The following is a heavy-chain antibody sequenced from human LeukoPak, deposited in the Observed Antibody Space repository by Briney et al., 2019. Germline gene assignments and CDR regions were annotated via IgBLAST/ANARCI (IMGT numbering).Heavy chain of an antibody. J-gene: IGHJ6*03. CDR3: AKDGYYDFWSGYANYYYYYMDV. V-gene: IGHV3-23*01. D-gene: IGHD3-3*01. CDR1: GFTFSSYA. Sequence: PGGTLRLSCAASGFTFSSYAMSWVRQAPGKGLEGVSDISGSGCSTYYADSVKGRFTISRDNSKNTLYLQMNSLRAEDTAVYYCAKDGYYDFWSGYANYYYYYMDVWGKGTTVTVSS. CDR2: ISGSGCST.